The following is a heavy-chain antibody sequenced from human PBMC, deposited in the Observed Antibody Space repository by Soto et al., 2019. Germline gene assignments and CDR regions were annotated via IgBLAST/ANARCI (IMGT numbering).Heavy chain of an antibody. CDR2: IYPGDSDT. J-gene: IGHJ6*02. V-gene: IGHV5-51*01. CDR3: ARQASAGKNYYAMDV. Sequence: GECLKISCKGSGYSFTTDWLGWVRQMPGKGLEGMVIIYPGDSDTRYSPSFQGQVTISADKSINTTYLQWSSLKASDTAIYYCARQASAGKNYYAMDVWGQGT. D-gene: IGHD6-13*01. CDR1: GYSFTTDW.